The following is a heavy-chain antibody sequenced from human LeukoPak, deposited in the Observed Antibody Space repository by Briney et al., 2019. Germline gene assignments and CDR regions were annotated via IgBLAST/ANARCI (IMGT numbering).Heavy chain of an antibody. D-gene: IGHD4-23*01. J-gene: IGHJ4*02. CDR3: ARGWLAESMVVTPYNY. Sequence: SVTVSCTASGGSFSSYAINWVRQAPGQGLEWMGGIIPIFGTANYAQKFQDRVTITAVESMSTVYMELSSLRSEDTAVYYCARGWLAESMVVTPYNYWGQGTLVTVSS. CDR1: GGSFSSYA. CDR2: IIPIFGTA. V-gene: IGHV1-69*13.